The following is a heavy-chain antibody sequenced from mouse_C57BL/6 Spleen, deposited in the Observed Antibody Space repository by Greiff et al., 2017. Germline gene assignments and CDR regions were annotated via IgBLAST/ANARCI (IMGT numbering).Heavy chain of an antibody. Sequence: VQLQQPGAELVRPGSSVKLSCKASGYTFTSYWMHWVKQRPIQGLEWIGNIDPSDSETNYNQKFKDKATLTVDKSSSTAYMQLSSLTSEDSAVYYCARRDSNYDAMEDWGPGTSVTVSS. J-gene: IGHJ4*01. CDR1: GYTFTSYW. D-gene: IGHD2-5*01. CDR3: ARRDSNYDAMED. V-gene: IGHV1-52*01. CDR2: IDPSDSET.